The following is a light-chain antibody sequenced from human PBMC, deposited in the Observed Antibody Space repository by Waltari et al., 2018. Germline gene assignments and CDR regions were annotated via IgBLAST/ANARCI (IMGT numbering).Light chain of an antibody. CDR3: QSYDSSLTGSRV. CDR1: SSNIGSRYD. J-gene: IGLJ2*01. V-gene: IGLV1-40*01. Sequence: QSVLTQPPSVSGAPGQRVTISCTGSSSNIGSRYDVHWYQQLPGTAPKLLIYDKDLRPSWVPDRFSGSKSGTSASLAITGLQAEDEADYYCQSYDSSLTGSRVFGGGTKLTVL. CDR2: DKD.